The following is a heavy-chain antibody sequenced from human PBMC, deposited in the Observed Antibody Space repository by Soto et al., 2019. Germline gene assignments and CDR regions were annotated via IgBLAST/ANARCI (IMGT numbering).Heavy chain of an antibody. D-gene: IGHD3-10*01. Sequence: SVQVSCKASGGPFSSYAISWVRQAPGQGLEWMGGIIPIFGTANYAQKFQGRVTITADKSTSTAYMELSSLRSEDTAVYYCAGHMVRGVIARFDPWGQGSQVTV. J-gene: IGHJ5*02. CDR1: GGPFSSYA. CDR2: IIPIFGTA. CDR3: AGHMVRGVIARFDP. V-gene: IGHV1-69*06.